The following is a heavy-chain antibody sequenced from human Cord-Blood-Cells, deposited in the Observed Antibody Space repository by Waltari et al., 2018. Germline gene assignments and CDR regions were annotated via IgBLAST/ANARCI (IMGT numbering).Heavy chain of an antibody. CDR1: GGSISSGGYY. D-gene: IGHD3-10*01. CDR3: ARVTYYYGSGSYYFDY. Sequence: QVQLQESGPGLVKPSQTLSLTCTVSGGSISSGGYYWSWIRQHPGKGLEWIGYIYYSGSTYYNPSLKRRVTISVDTSKNQFSLKLSSVTAADTAVYYCARVTYYYGSGSYYFDYWGQGTLVTVSS. J-gene: IGHJ4*02. V-gene: IGHV4-31*03. CDR2: IYYSGST.